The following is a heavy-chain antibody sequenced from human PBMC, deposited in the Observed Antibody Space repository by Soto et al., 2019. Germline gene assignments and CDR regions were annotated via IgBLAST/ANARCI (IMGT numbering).Heavy chain of an antibody. D-gene: IGHD6-13*01. CDR2: IIPIFGTA. CDR3: ARVPPYSSSWLGAFDI. V-gene: IGHV1-69*13. Sequence: GASVKVSCKASGGTFSSYAISWVRQAPGQGLEWMGGIIPIFGTANYAQKFQGRVTITADESTSTAYMELSSLRSEDTAVYYCARVPPYSSSWLGAFDIWGQGTMVTVSS. J-gene: IGHJ3*02. CDR1: GGTFSSYA.